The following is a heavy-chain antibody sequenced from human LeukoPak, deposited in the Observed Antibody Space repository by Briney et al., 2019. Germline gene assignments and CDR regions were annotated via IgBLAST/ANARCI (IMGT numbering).Heavy chain of an antibody. J-gene: IGHJ5*02. Sequence: GGSLRLSCAASGFTFSSYSMNWVRQAPGKGLGWVSYISSSSSTIYYADSVKGRFTISRDNAKNSLYLQMNSLRAEDTAVYYCARDPFVQVVPAAKPNWFDPWGQGTLVTVSS. D-gene: IGHD2-2*01. CDR3: ARDPFVQVVPAAKPNWFDP. CDR2: ISSSSSTI. CDR1: GFTFSSYS. V-gene: IGHV3-48*04.